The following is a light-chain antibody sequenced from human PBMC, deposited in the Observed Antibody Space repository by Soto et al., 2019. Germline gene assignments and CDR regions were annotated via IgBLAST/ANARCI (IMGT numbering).Light chain of an antibody. CDR1: SSNIGSNF. V-gene: IGLV1-47*01. J-gene: IGLJ3*02. Sequence: QSVLSQPPSASGAPGQRVTISCSGSSSNIGSNFVYWYQQLPGTAPKLLIYRTDQRPSGVPDRFSGSKPGASASLVISGLRSEDKADYYCAAWDNSLRWVFGGGTKLTVL. CDR2: RTD. CDR3: AAWDNSLRWV.